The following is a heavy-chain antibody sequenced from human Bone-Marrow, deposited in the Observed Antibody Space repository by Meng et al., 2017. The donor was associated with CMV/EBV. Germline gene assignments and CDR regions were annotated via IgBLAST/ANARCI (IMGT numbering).Heavy chain of an antibody. V-gene: IGHV1-18*01. J-gene: IGHJ6*04. CDR1: GYTFTSYG. CDR3: ARDLVTMIDDYAMDV. CDR2: ISAYNGNT. Sequence: ASVKVSCKASGYTFTSYGISWVRQAPGQGLEWMGWISAYNGNTNYAQKFQGRVTMTTDTSTSTAYMELRSLRSDDTAVYYCARDLVTMIDDYAMDVWGEGTTVTVSS. D-gene: IGHD3-22*01.